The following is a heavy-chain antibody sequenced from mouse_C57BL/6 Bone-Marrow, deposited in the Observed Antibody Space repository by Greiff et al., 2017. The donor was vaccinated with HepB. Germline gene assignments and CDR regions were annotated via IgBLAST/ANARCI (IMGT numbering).Heavy chain of an antibody. J-gene: IGHJ1*03. V-gene: IGHV1-22*01. D-gene: IGHD1-1*01. Sequence: VQLQQSGPELVKPGASVKMSCKASGYTFTDYNMHWVKQSHGKSLEWIGYINPNNGGTSYNQKFKGKATLTVNKSSSTAYMELRSLTSEDSAVYYCAYTTVVEGYFDVWGTGTTVTVSS. CDR3: AYTTVVEGYFDV. CDR2: INPNNGGT. CDR1: GYTFTDYN.